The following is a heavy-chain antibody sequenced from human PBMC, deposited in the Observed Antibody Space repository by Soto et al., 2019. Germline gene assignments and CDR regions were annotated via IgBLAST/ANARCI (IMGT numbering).Heavy chain of an antibody. J-gene: IGHJ4*02. V-gene: IGHV3-23*01. D-gene: IGHD3-9*01. CDR3: AKGSFRVLRYFDWLSKPFDY. Sequence: SGGSLRLSCAASGFTFSSYAMSWVRQAPGKGLEWVSAISGSGGSTYYADSVKGRFTISRDNSKNTLYLQMNSLRAEDTAVYYCAKGSFRVLRYFDWLSKPFDYWGQGTLVTVSS. CDR2: ISGSGGST. CDR1: GFTFSSYA.